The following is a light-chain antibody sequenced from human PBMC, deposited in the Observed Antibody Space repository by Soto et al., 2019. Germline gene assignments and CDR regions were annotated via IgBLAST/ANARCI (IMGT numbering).Light chain of an antibody. CDR2: AAS. CDR1: QGISSY. J-gene: IGKJ4*01. CDR3: QQLHNYPLT. V-gene: IGKV1-9*01. Sequence: DIQLTQSPSFLSASVGDRVTITCRASQGISSYLAWYQQKPGKAPKLLIYAASTLQSGVPSRFSGSGSGTEFTLTISSLQPEDFATYYCQQLHNYPLTFGGGTKVEIK.